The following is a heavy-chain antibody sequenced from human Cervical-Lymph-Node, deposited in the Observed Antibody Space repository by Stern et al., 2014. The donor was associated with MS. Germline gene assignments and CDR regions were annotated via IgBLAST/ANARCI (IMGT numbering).Heavy chain of an antibody. J-gene: IGHJ4*02. CDR3: ARPARYFDWLFIS. CDR1: GGSISSGGYY. Sequence: QLVQSGPGLVKPSQTLSLTCTVSGGSISSGGYYWSRIRQHPGKGLEWIGYIYYSGSTYYNPSLKSRVTISVDTSKNQFSLKLSSVTAADTAVYYCARPARYFDWLFISWGQGTLVTVSS. V-gene: IGHV4-31*03. D-gene: IGHD3-9*01. CDR2: IYYSGST.